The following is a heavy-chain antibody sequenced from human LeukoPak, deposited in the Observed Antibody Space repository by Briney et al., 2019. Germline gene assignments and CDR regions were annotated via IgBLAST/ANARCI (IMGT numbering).Heavy chain of an antibody. V-gene: IGHV1-8*02. CDR1: GYTFTNYG. CDR3: ARGDWELPYYFDY. Sequence: ASVKVSCKASGYTFTNYGVTWVRQATGQGLEWMGWMNPNSGNTGYAQKFQGRVTMTRNTSISTAYMELSSLRSEDTAVYYCARGDWELPYYFDYWGQGTLVTVSS. J-gene: IGHJ4*02. D-gene: IGHD1-26*01. CDR2: MNPNSGNT.